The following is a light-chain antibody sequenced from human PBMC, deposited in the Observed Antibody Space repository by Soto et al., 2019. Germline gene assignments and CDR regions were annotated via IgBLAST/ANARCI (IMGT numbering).Light chain of an antibody. J-gene: IGKJ5*01. V-gene: IGKV3-11*01. Sequence: EIVLTQSAATLSLSPGETATLSCRASQSVSGYIGWYQQKPGQAPRLLIYADSNRATGIPARFSGSGSGTDFTLTISSLEPEDFSVYYCQQYGSSPPITFCQGTRLEIK. CDR2: ADS. CDR1: QSVSGY. CDR3: QQYGSSPPIT.